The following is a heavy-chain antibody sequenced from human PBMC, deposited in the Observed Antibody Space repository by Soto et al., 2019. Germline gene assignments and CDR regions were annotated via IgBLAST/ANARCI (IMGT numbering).Heavy chain of an antibody. CDR3: ARDWAAMVGY. D-gene: IGHD5-18*01. CDR1: GFIFSTFD. J-gene: IGHJ4*02. CDR2: ISNDGNNK. Sequence: QVQLVESGGGVVQPGGSLKLSCAASGFIFSTFDMHWVRQAPGKGLEWVAFISNDGNNKDYGDSVKGRFTISRDNSKNTVYLQMHSLRPGDTAMYFCARDWAAMVGYWGQGTLVTVSS. V-gene: IGHV3-30-3*01.